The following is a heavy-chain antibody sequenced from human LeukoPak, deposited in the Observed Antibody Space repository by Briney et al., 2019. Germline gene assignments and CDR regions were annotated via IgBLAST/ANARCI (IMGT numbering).Heavy chain of an antibody. J-gene: IGHJ4*02. CDR3: ATPNPNYYDTDY. V-gene: IGHV3-23*01. CDR1: GFTVSSNY. D-gene: IGHD3-22*01. CDR2: ISGSGGST. Sequence: GGSLRLSCAASGFTVSSNYMNWVRQAPGKGLEWVSAISGSGGSTYYADSVKGRFTISRDNSKNTLYLQMNSLRAEDTAVYYCATPNPNYYDTDYWGQGTLVTVSS.